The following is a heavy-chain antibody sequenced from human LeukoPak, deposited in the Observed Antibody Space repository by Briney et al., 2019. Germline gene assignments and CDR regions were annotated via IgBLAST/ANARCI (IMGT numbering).Heavy chain of an antibody. CDR1: GFTFNNAW. CDR3: AKARLSSGYCSGGACYPPGY. D-gene: IGHD2-15*01. CDR2: IKSETDGGTT. Sequence: SGGSLRLSCAASGFTFNNAWMSWVRQAPGKGLEWVGRIKSETDGGTTDYAAPVTGRFTISRDNSKNTLYLQMNSMRAEDTAVYYCAKARLSSGYCSGGACYPPGYWGQGTLVTVSS. J-gene: IGHJ4*02. V-gene: IGHV3-15*01.